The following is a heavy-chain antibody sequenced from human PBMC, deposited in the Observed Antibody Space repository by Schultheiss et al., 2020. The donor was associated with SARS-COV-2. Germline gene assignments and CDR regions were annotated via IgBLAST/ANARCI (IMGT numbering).Heavy chain of an antibody. V-gene: IGHV4-39*01. J-gene: IGHJ3*02. CDR3: ARRKVGATGDDAFDI. Sequence: SETLSLTCTVSGGSISSGGHYWSWIRQHPGEGLEWIGDIDQYGRTNYNPSLKSRVTISVDTSKNQFSLKLSSVTAADTAVYYCARRKVGATGDDAFDIWGQGKMVTVSS. CDR2: IDQYGRT. CDR1: GGSISSGGHY. D-gene: IGHD1-26*01.